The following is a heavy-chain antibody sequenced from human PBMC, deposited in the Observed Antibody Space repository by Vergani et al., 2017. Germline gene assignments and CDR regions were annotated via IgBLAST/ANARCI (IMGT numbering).Heavy chain of an antibody. V-gene: IGHV3-30*03. CDR2: ISYDGSNK. J-gene: IGHJ4*02. CDR3: ARDAAARSFDY. Sequence: VQLVESGGGVVQPGRSLRLSCAASGFTFSSYGMHWVRQAPGKGLEWVAVISYDGSNKYYADSVKGRFTISRDNSKNTLYLQMNSLRAEDTAVYYCARDAAARSFDYWGQGTLVTVSS. CDR1: GFTFSSYG. D-gene: IGHD6-6*01.